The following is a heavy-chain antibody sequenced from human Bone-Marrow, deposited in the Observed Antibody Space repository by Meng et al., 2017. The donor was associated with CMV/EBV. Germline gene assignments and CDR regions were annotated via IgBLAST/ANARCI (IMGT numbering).Heavy chain of an antibody. CDR3: ARGYSKGLFGGMDV. CDR1: GFTFSSYA. V-gene: IGHV3-30*02. CDR2: IRYDGSNK. J-gene: IGHJ6*02. Sequence: GESLKISCAASGFTFSSYAMHWVRQAPGKGLEWVAFIRYDGSNKYYADSVKGRFTISRDNSKNTLYLQMNSLRAEDTAVYYCARGYSKGLFGGMDVWGQGTTVTVSS. D-gene: IGHD4-11*01.